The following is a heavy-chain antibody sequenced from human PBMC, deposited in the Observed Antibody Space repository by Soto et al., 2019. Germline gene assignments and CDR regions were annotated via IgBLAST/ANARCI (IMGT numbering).Heavy chain of an antibody. Sequence: EVQLVESGGGLVQPGGSLRLSCAASGFTFSSYWMHWVRQAPGKGLVWVSRINSDGSSTSYADSVKGRFTISRDNPKNTLYLQMNRLRAEDTAVYYCARDEGSSGYYHTTYEYFQHWGQGTLVTVSS. CDR1: GFTFSSYW. CDR3: ARDEGSSGYYHTTYEYFQH. J-gene: IGHJ1*01. CDR2: INSDGSST. D-gene: IGHD3-22*01. V-gene: IGHV3-74*01.